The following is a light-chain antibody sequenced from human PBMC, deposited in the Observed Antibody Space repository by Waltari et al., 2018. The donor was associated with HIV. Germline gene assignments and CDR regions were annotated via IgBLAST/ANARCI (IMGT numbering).Light chain of an antibody. CDR2: RNN. Sequence: SVLTQPPSASGTPGQRLTTSCSGSTSNLGSTDVFWYQHLPRAAPKLLIHRNNQRPSGVPDRFSGSTSGTSASLAISGLRSEDEADYYCVAWDDSLRGVVFGGGTKVAAL. CDR3: VAWDDSLRGVV. V-gene: IGLV1-47*01. CDR1: TSNLGSTD. J-gene: IGLJ2*01.